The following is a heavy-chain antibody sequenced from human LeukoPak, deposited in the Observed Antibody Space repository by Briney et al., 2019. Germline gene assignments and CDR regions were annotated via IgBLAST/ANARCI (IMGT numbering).Heavy chain of an antibody. J-gene: IGHJ5*02. Sequence: ASVKVSCKASGGTFSSYAISWVRQAPGQGLEWMGRIIPIFGIANYAQKFQGRVTITADKSTSTAYMELSSLRSEDTAVYYCARAHGDGYNQREPWGQGTLVTVSS. CDR3: ARAHGDGYNQREP. CDR2: IIPIFGIA. D-gene: IGHD5-24*01. CDR1: GGTFSSYA. V-gene: IGHV1-69*04.